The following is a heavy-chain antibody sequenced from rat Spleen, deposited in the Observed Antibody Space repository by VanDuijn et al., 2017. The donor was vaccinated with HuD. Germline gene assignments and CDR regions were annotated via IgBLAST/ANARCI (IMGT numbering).Heavy chain of an antibody. CDR2: RWSGGST. Sequence: QVQLMESGPGLVQPSETLSLTCTVSGFSLTSYNVHWVRQPPGKGLEWMGVRWSGGSTDYNSALKSRLSISRDTSKNQVFLKMNSVQTEDTATYYCAISRSRNYDVLFDSWGQGVMVTVSS. CDR3: AISRSRNYDVLFDS. D-gene: IGHD1-12*01. J-gene: IGHJ2*01. V-gene: IGHV2-45*01. CDR1: GFSLTSYN.